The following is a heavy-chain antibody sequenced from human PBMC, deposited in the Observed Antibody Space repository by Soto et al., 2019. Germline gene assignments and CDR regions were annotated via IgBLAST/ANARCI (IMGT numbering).Heavy chain of an antibody. CDR2: IYWDDDK. D-gene: IGHD4-17*01. CDR1: GFSLTTSGVG. Sequence: QITLKESGPPLVKPTQTLTLTCTFSGFSLTTSGVGVGWIRQPPGKALEWLALIYWDDDKRYSPSLRSRLTITKDTSKNQVVLTMTNMDPVDTATYYCAHLTTSSVGDSWGQGTLVTVSS. J-gene: IGHJ4*02. CDR3: AHLTTSSVGDS. V-gene: IGHV2-5*02.